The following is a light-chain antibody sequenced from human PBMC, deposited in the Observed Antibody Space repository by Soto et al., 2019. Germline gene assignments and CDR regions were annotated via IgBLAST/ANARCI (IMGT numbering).Light chain of an antibody. CDR1: ESVEIY. J-gene: IGKJ5*01. CDR3: HQRRNWPPIT. V-gene: IGKV3-11*01. Sequence: ETVLTQSPATLSLSPGERATISCRASESVEIYLAWYQQKPGQAPKLLTYDTSNRATGIPARFSGSGSGTDFTLTISSLEPEDFAVYYCHQRRNWPPITFGQGTRLEI. CDR2: DTS.